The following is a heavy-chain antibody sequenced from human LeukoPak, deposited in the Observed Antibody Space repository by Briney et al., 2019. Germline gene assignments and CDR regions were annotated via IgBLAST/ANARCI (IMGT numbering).Heavy chain of an antibody. J-gene: IGHJ5*02. CDR3: ARRDDCSSTSCYTFGWFDP. D-gene: IGHD2-2*02. V-gene: IGHV4-39*01. CDR2: IYYSGST. CDR1: GGSISSSNYY. Sequence: PSETLSLTCSVSGGSISSSNYYWAWIRQPSGKGLEWIGTIYYSGSTYYNPSLKSRVTISVDTSKNQFSLKLSSVTAADTAVYYCARRDDCSSTSCYTFGWFDPWGQGTLVTVSS.